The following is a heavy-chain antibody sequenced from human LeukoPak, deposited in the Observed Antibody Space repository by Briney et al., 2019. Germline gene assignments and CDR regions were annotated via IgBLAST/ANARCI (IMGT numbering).Heavy chain of an antibody. CDR2: IYHSGTT. CDR3: ARDRGTWNDDGFDY. V-gene: IGHV4-4*02. Sequence: SGTLSLTCAVSGGSISSSNWWIWVRQPPGKGLEWIGEIYHSGTTNYNPSLKSRVTISVDKSKNQFSLKLSSVTAADTAVYYCARDRGTWNDDGFDYWGQGTLVTVSS. J-gene: IGHJ4*02. CDR1: GGSISSSNW. D-gene: IGHD1-1*01.